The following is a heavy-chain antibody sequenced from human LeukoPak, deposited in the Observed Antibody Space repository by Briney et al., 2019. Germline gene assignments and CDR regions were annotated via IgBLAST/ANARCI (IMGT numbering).Heavy chain of an antibody. D-gene: IGHD3-22*01. CDR3: ARDRYYYDSSGYIRGISFDY. CDR2: INPSGGST. Sequence: ASVKVSCKASGYTFTSYYMHWVRRAPGQGLEWMGIINPSGGSTSYAQKFQGRVTMTRDTSTSTVYMELSSLRSEDTAVYYCARDRYYYDSSGYIRGISFDYRGQGTLVTVSS. J-gene: IGHJ4*02. V-gene: IGHV1-46*01. CDR1: GYTFTSYY.